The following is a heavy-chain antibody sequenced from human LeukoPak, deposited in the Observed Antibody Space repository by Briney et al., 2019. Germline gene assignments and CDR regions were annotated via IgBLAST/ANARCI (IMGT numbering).Heavy chain of an antibody. CDR3: ARAWDSGDY. Sequence: PSETLSLTCAVYGGSFSGYYWSWIRQPPGKGLEWIGEINHSGSTNYNPSLKSRVTISVDTSKNQFSLKLSSVTAADTAVYYCARAWDSGDYWGQGTLVTVSS. D-gene: IGHD3-10*01. V-gene: IGHV4-34*01. CDR2: INHSGST. J-gene: IGHJ4*02. CDR1: GGSFSGYY.